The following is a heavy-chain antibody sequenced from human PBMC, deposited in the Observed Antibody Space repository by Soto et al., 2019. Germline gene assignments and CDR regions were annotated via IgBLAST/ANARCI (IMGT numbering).Heavy chain of an antibody. CDR1: GGSIRTYY. V-gene: IGHV4-59*13. J-gene: IGHJ4*02. D-gene: IGHD4-17*01. CDR2: MYYGGST. Sequence: QVQLQESGPGLVKPSETLSLTCTVSGGSIRTYYWKSIRQPPGKGLEWIGYMYYGGSTNYNPSLKSRVTVSGDTSKNDFSLKLTSVTAADSDVYYCARSTGYGDSYSDYWGRGTLVTVSS. CDR3: ARSTGYGDSYSDY.